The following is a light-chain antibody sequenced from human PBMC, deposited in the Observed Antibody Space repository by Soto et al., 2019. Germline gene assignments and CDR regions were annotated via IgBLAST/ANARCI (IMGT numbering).Light chain of an antibody. V-gene: IGKV3-15*01. CDR2: GAS. CDR1: QSVSSN. CDR3: HQYNSWPLWT. Sequence: EIVMTQSPATLSVSPGERATLSCRASQSVSSNLAWYQQKRGQGPRLLIYGASTRATGIPARFSGSGSGTEFTLTISSLQSEDFAVYYCHQYNSWPLWTFGQGTKVDIK. J-gene: IGKJ1*01.